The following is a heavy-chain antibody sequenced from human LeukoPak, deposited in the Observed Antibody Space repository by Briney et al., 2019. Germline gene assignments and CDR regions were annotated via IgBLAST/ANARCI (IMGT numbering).Heavy chain of an antibody. V-gene: IGHV3-33*06. J-gene: IGHJ4*02. CDR3: AKDQISGSYVYYFDY. Sequence: GGSLRLSCAASGFTFSSYGMHWVRQAPGKGLERVAVIWYDGSNKYYADSVKGRFTISRDNSKYTLYLQMNSLRAEDTAVYYCAKDQISGSYVYYFDYWGQGTLVTVSS. CDR1: GFTFSSYG. CDR2: IWYDGSNK. D-gene: IGHD1-26*01.